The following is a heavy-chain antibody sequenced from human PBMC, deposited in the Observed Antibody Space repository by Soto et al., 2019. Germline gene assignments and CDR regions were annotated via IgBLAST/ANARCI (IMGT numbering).Heavy chain of an antibody. J-gene: IGHJ4*02. Sequence: QITLKESGPTLVKPTQTLTLTCTFSGFSLSTSGVGVGWIRQPPGKALEWLALIYWDDDKRYSPSLKSRLTLSKDTTKNPVVLTMTHMDPVDTAAYYGSHSAGYDAHSTDWGQGTLVTVSS. V-gene: IGHV2-5*02. CDR1: GFSLSTSGVG. CDR3: SHSAGYDAHSTD. D-gene: IGHD5-12*01. CDR2: IYWDDDK.